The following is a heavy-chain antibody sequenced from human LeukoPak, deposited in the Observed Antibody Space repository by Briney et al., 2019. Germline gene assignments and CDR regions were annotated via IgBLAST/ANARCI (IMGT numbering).Heavy chain of an antibody. CDR1: GYTLTELS. Sequence: RASVTVSCKVSGYTLTELSMHWVRQAPGKGLEWMGGFDPEDVETIYAQKFQGRVTMTEDTSTDTAYMELSSLRSEDTAVYYCATGGYDSSGYYYGWFDPWGQGTLVTVSS. J-gene: IGHJ5*02. V-gene: IGHV1-24*01. CDR2: FDPEDVET. D-gene: IGHD3-22*01. CDR3: ATGGYDSSGYYYGWFDP.